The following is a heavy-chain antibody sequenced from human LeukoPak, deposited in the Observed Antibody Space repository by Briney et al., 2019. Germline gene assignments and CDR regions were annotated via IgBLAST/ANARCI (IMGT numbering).Heavy chain of an antibody. CDR3: ARVTGIVVPAAIPVFGRWFDP. J-gene: IGHJ5*02. V-gene: IGHV4-59*01. CDR2: IYYSGST. CDR1: GGSISSYY. Sequence: SETLSLTCTVSGGSISSYYWSWVRQPPGKGLEWLGYIYYSGSTNYNPSLKSRVTISVDTSKNQFSLKLSSVTAADTAVYYCARVTGIVVPAAIPVFGRWFDPWGQGTLVTVSS. D-gene: IGHD2-2*01.